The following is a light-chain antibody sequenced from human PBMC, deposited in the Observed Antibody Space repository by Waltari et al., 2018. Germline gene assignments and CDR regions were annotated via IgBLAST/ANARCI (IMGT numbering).Light chain of an antibody. Sequence: EIVLTQSPATLSLSPGERATLSCMASQSIGSYLAWYQQKPGQAPRRLVSDASTRASDIPARFSASGSGTDFTLSISSLEPEDFAVYFCQQRYSWPLTFGGGTKVDLK. J-gene: IGKJ4*01. CDR3: QQRYSWPLT. CDR2: DAS. CDR1: QSIGSY. V-gene: IGKV3-11*01.